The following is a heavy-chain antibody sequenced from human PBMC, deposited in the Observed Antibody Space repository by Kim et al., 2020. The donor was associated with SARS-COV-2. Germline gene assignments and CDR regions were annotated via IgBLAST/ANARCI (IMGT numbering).Heavy chain of an antibody. CDR3: ARTYCTGGSCSTTFDY. Sequence: SQTLSLTCAISGDSVSSNNAAWSWIRQSPSRGLEWLGRTYYRSKWSNNYADSVKSRISITPDTTKNQFSLQLNSVTPEDTAVYYCARTYCTGGSCSTTFDYWGQGALVTVSS. V-gene: IGHV6-1*01. D-gene: IGHD2-8*02. CDR1: GDSVSSNNAA. J-gene: IGHJ4*02. CDR2: TYYRSKWSN.